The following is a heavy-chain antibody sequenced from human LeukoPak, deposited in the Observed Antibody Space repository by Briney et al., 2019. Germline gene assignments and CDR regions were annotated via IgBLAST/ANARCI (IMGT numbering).Heavy chain of an antibody. V-gene: IGHV4-39*01. CDR1: GDSISSSSYY. J-gene: IGHJ4*02. D-gene: IGHD1-26*01. CDR3: ARGRTDYFDY. CDR2: IYYTGTT. Sequence: SETLSLTCTVSGDSISSSSYYWGWIRQTPGTGLEWIGSIYYTGTTNYNPSLESRLTISVDTSKNQFSLKLSSVTAADTVVYYCARGRTDYFDYWGQGTLVTVSS.